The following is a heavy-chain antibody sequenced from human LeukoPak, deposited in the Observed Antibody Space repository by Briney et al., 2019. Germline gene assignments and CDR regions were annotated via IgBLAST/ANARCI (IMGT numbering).Heavy chain of an antibody. J-gene: IGHJ4*02. CDR1: GYTFTGYY. D-gene: IGHD3-10*01. CDR2: INPNSGGT. V-gene: IGHV1-2*02. Sequence: ASVKVSCKASGYTFTGYYMHWVRQAPGQGLEWMGWINPNSGGTNYAQKFQGRVTMTRDTSISTAYMELSRLRSDDTAVHYCARDQTPIYYYGSGSYYESDYWGQGTLVTVSS. CDR3: ARDQTPIYYYGSGSYYESDY.